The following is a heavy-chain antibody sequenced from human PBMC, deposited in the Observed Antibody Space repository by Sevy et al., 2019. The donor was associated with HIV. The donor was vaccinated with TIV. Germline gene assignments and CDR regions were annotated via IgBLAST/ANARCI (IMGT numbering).Heavy chain of an antibody. J-gene: IGHJ6*02. D-gene: IGHD3-16*02. Sequence: GGSLRLSCAASGFTFINYGMYWVRQAPGNGLEWVAFVSSDESNKYYVESVKGRFTISRDNSKNTLYLQMNSLRPEDRAVYYCARDAQRLPLGELSRIPSARGGMDVSGQGTSVTVSS. CDR3: ARDAQRLPLGELSRIPSARGGMDV. CDR2: VSSDESNK. V-gene: IGHV3-33*07. CDR1: GFTFINYG.